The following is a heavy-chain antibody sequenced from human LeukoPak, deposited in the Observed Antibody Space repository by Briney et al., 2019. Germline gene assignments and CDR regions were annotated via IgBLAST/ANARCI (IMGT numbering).Heavy chain of an antibody. V-gene: IGHV1-2*02. CDR3: ARVGTYYDILTGYWTAYYFDY. Sequence: APVKVSCKASGYTFTGYYMHWVRQAPGQGLEWMGWINPNSGGTNYAQKFQGRVTMTRDTSISTAYMELSRLRSDDTAVYYCARVGTYYDILTGYWTAYYFDYWGQGTLVTVSS. CDR2: INPNSGGT. J-gene: IGHJ4*02. CDR1: GYTFTGYY. D-gene: IGHD3-9*01.